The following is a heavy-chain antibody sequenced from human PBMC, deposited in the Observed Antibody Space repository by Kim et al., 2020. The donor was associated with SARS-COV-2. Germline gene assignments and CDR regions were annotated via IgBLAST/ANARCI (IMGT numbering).Heavy chain of an antibody. V-gene: IGHV4-59*08. J-gene: IGHJ4*02. CDR3: ARLISGYYPAVFDY. D-gene: IGHD3-22*01. Sequence: PPRKCRVTITGDTSKNQFSLKLSSVTAADTAVYYWARLISGYYPAVFDYWGQGTLVTVSS.